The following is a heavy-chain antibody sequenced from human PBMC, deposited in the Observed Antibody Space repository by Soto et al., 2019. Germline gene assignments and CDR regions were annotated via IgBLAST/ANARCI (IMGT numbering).Heavy chain of an antibody. Sequence: QVQLVQSGAEVKKPGSSVKVSCKASGGTFSSYAISWVRQAPGQGLEWMGGIIPIFCTANYAQKFQGRVTITADESTSTAYMELSSLRSEDTAVYYCARSITGAVSYYYGMDVWGQGTTVTVSS. V-gene: IGHV1-69*12. J-gene: IGHJ6*02. D-gene: IGHD1-20*01. CDR1: GGTFSSYA. CDR3: ARSITGAVSYYYGMDV. CDR2: IIPIFCTA.